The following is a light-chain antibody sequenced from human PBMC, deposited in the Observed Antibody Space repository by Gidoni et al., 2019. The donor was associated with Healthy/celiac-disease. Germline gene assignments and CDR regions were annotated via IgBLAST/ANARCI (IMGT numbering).Light chain of an antibody. CDR2: DVT. CDR1: SNDVGAYNF. V-gene: IGLV2-11*01. Sequence: QSALTQPRSLSGSPGQSVTISCTGTSNDVGAYNFVSWYQQHPGKAPERMIYDVTKRPSGVPDRCSGSKAGNTAYLSISGLQPEDEADYYCCSQAGSYSFVFGTETTVTVL. J-gene: IGLJ1*01. CDR3: CSQAGSYSFV.